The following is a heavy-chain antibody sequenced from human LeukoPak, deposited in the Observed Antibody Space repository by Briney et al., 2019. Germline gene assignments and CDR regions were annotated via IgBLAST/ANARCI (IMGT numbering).Heavy chain of an antibody. V-gene: IGHV3-21*06. CDR3: ARVSVSVGATPDY. Sequence: MTGGSLRLSCAASGFTFSSYEMNWVRQAPGKGLEWVSSISSSSSYIYYADSVKGRFTISRDNAKNSLYLQMNSLRVEDTAVYYCARVSVSVGATPDYWGQGTLVTVSS. J-gene: IGHJ4*02. CDR2: ISSSSSYI. CDR1: GFTFSSYE. D-gene: IGHD1-26*01.